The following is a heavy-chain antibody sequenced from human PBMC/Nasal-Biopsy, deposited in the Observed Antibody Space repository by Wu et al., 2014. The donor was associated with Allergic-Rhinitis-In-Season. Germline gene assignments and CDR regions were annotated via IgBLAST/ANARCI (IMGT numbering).Heavy chain of an antibody. J-gene: IGHJ4*02. V-gene: IGHV3-48*03. Sequence: LRLSCAGSGFIFSSYAMNWVRQPPGKGLEWVSYISSSSSNIQYADSVKGRFTISRDNAKKSLYLQMNSLRAEDTAVYYCARDLGYCSGGTCMPFDYWGQGTLVTVSS. CDR1: GFIFSSYA. D-gene: IGHD2-15*01. CDR3: ARDLGYCSGGTCMPFDY. CDR2: ISSSSSNI.